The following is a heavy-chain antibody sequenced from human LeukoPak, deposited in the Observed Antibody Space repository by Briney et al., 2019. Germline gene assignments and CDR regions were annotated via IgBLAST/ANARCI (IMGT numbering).Heavy chain of an antibody. D-gene: IGHD4-17*01. J-gene: IGHJ4*02. V-gene: IGHV3-74*01. CDR2: INSDGSST. CDR1: GFTFSSYW. Sequence: PGGSLRLSCAASGFTFSSYWMHWVRHAPGKGLVWVSRINSDGSSTSYADSVKGRFTISRDNSKNTLYLQMNSLRADDTALYYCVKDLTTVTTQGDYWGQGTLVTVSS. CDR3: VKDLTTVTTQGDY.